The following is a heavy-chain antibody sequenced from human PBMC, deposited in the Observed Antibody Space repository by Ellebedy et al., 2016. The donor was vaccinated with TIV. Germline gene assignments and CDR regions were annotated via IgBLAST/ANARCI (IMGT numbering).Heavy chain of an antibody. J-gene: IGHJ3*02. CDR2: IYYTGTT. CDR3: ARRGGWSGAFDI. D-gene: IGHD6-19*01. Sequence: MPSETLSLTCTVSGGSISRSSYYWGWVRQPPGMGLEWLGNIYYTGTTYISPSVKSRVTISVDTSKNQFSLNLHSATAADTAIYYCARRGGWSGAFDIWGQGTMVTVSS. CDR1: GGSISRSSYY. V-gene: IGHV4-39*01.